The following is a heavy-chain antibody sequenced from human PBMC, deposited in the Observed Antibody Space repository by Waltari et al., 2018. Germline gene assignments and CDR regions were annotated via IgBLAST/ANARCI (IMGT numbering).Heavy chain of an antibody. J-gene: IGHJ4*02. CDR2: IYHSGNM. CDR1: GYSISSGYY. V-gene: IGHV4-38-2*02. Sequence: QVQLQESGPGLVEPSETLSLTCSVSGYSISSGYYWGWIRQAPGKGLEWIGSIYHSGNMYSNPSLKSRVTISMDTYPNQFSLRLSSVTAADTAVYYCVRDDGDCSSCWPYYFDFWGQGTLVTVSS. D-gene: IGHD6-13*01. CDR3: VRDDGDCSSCWPYYFDF.